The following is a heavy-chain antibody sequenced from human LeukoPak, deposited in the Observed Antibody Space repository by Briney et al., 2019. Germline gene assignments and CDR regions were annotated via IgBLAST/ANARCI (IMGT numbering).Heavy chain of an antibody. J-gene: IGHJ4*02. CDR3: ARDMDECSSTSCYLGVVDY. Sequence: GGSLRLSCAASGFTFSSYGMHWVRQAPGKGLEWVAVIWYDGSNKYYADSVKGRFTISRDNSKNTLYLQMNSLRAEDTAEYYCARDMDECSSTSCYLGVVDYWGQGTLVTVSS. V-gene: IGHV3-33*01. D-gene: IGHD2-2*01. CDR2: IWYDGSNK. CDR1: GFTFSSYG.